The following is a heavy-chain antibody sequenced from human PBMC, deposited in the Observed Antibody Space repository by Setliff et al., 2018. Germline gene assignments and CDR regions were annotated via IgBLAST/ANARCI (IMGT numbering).Heavy chain of an antibody. CDR1: GGSISSSSDY. D-gene: IGHD2-21*01. V-gene: IGHV4-31*03. Sequence: SETLSLTCTVSGGSISSSSDYWGWIRQHPGKGLEWIGYIHHTGTTFYNPSLRSRVTISVDTSKNQFSLKLSSVTAADTAVYYCARSGMPRLLYVGYWGLGTLVTVSS. CDR2: IHHTGTT. J-gene: IGHJ4*02. CDR3: ARSGMPRLLYVGY.